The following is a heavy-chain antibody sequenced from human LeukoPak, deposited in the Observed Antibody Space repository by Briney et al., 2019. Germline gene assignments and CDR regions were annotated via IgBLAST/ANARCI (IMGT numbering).Heavy chain of an antibody. D-gene: IGHD3-9*01. V-gene: IGHV1-46*01. J-gene: IGHJ4*02. CDR2: INPSGGST. CDR3: ARSRSLRYFDWLLSY. CDR1: GYTFTSYY. Sequence: VKVSCKASGYTFTSYYMHWVRQAPGQGLEWMGIINPSGGSTSYAQKFQGRVTMTRDTSTSTVYMELSSLRSEDTAVYYCARSRSLRYFDWLLSYWGQGTLVTVSS.